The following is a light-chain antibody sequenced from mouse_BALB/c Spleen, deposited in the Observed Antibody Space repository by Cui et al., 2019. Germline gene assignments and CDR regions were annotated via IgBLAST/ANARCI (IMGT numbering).Light chain of an antibody. CDR1: QNVGTN. CDR2: SAS. V-gene: IGKV6-15*01. CDR3: QQYNSYPLT. J-gene: IGKJ5*01. Sequence: DIVMTQSQKFMSTSVGDRVSVTCKASQNVGTNVAWYQQKPGQSPKALIYSASYRYSGVPDRFTGSGSGTDFTLTISNVQSEDLAEYFCQQYNSYPLTFGAGTKLEPK.